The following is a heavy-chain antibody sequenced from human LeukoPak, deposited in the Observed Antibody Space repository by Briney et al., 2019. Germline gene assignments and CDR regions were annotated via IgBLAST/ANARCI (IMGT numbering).Heavy chain of an antibody. Sequence: GGSLRLSCAASGFTFSSYAMSWVRQAPGKGLEWVSAISGSGGSTYYADSVKGRFTISRDNSNNTLYLQMNSLTAEDTAVYSCARGGTARDIAAIVPDHWGQGTLVTVSS. V-gene: IGHV3-23*01. CDR3: ARGGTARDIAAIVPDH. CDR2: ISGSGGST. CDR1: GFTFSSYA. J-gene: IGHJ4*02. D-gene: IGHD6-13*01.